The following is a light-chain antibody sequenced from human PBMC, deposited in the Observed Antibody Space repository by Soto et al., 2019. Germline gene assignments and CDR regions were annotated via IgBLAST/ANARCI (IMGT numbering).Light chain of an antibody. V-gene: IGKV3-20*01. Sequence: EIVLTQSPGTLSLSPGERATLSCRASQSVSSSYLAWYQQKPGQAPRLLIYGASSRATGIPDRFSGSGSGTDFTLTIIRLEPEDFAVYYCQQYGSSPPYTFGQGTPLEIK. J-gene: IGKJ2*01. CDR3: QQYGSSPPYT. CDR2: GAS. CDR1: QSVSSSY.